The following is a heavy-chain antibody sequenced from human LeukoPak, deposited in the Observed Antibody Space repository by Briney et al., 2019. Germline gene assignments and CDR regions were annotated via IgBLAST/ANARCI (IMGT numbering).Heavy chain of an antibody. J-gene: IGHJ4*02. V-gene: IGHV3-23*01. D-gene: IGHD2-21*02. CDR2: ISGRGGST. CDR3: AQGGVDRDYCFDY. CDR1: GFTFSSYA. Sequence: TGGSLRLSCAASGFTFSSYAMSWVRQAPGKGLEWVSGISGRGGSTYYADSVKGRFTISRDNSKSTLYLQLNSLRAEDTAVYYCAQGGVDRDYCFDYWGQRTMVTVSS.